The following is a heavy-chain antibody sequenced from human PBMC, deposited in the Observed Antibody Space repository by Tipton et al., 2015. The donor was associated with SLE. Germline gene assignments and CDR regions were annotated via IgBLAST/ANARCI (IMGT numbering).Heavy chain of an antibody. CDR2: IYYTGNT. V-gene: IGHV4-39*01. Sequence: TLSLTCTVSGGSISSSNYYWGWIRQPPGKGLEWIGSIYYTGNTYYTPSLKSRVTISVDTSKNQVSLKLSSVSAADTALYYCARHVMVIEVIWSYSAFDIWGQGTMVTVSS. J-gene: IGHJ3*02. CDR3: ARHVMVIEVIWSYSAFDI. CDR1: GGSISSSNYY. D-gene: IGHD3-22*01.